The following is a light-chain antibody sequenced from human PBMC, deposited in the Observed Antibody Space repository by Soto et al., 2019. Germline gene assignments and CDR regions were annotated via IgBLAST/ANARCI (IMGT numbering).Light chain of an antibody. CDR2: EVN. CDR3: CSYARSSTLYV. V-gene: IGLV2-23*02. CDR1: SSDVGSYNL. Sequence: QSALTQPASVSGSPGQSITISCTGTSSDVGSYNLVSWYQQHPVKAPKLIIFEVNKRPSGVSNRFSGSKSGNTASLTISGLLAEDEADYYCCSYARSSTLYVFGTGTKVTVL. J-gene: IGLJ1*01.